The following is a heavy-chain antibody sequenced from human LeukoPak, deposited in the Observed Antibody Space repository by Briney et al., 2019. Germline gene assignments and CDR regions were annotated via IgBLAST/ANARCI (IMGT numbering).Heavy chain of an antibody. D-gene: IGHD5-24*01. Sequence: GGSLRLSCAASGFTFSDYAMHWVRQAPGNGLEWVALISYDATNKYYADSVKGRFTISRENSKNTLYLQMNSLRPEDTAVYYCARDRKKNGFNWDAFDIWGQGTMVTVSS. V-gene: IGHV3-30*04. J-gene: IGHJ3*02. CDR3: ARDRKKNGFNWDAFDI. CDR1: GFTFSDYA. CDR2: ISYDATNK.